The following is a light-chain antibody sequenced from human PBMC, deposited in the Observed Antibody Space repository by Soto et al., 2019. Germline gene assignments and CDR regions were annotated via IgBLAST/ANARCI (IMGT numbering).Light chain of an antibody. CDR2: ENY. J-gene: IGLJ2*01. CDR3: GAWDTSLTGGV. Sequence: QSVLTQPPSVSAAPGQKVTISCSGSASNIGNNYVSWYQQLPGTAPKLLIYENYERPSGIPDRFSGSKSGTSATLGITGLQTGDEADYYCGAWDTSLTGGVFGGGTKLTVL. CDR1: ASNIGNNY. V-gene: IGLV1-51*02.